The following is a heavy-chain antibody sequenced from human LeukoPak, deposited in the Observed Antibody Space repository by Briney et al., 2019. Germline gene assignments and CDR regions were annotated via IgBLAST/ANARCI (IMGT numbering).Heavy chain of an antibody. J-gene: IGHJ4*02. V-gene: IGHV3-23*01. CDR3: AKGELPWFGESVYHFDS. CDR2: ISGSGDST. D-gene: IGHD3-10*01. CDR1: GFTFSSYA. Sequence: PGGSLRLSCAASGFTFSSYAMSWVRQAPGKGLEWVSAISGSGDSTYYADSVKGRFTISRDNSKNILYLQVNSLRAVDTAVYYCAKGELPWFGESVYHFDSWGQGTLVTVSS.